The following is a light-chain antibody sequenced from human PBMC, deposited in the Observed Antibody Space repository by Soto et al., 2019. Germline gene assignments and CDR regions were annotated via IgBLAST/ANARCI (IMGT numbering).Light chain of an antibody. CDR3: QSYDSSLSGWV. CDR2: GNS. V-gene: IGLV1-40*01. CDR1: SSNIVAGYD. Sequence: QSVLTQPPSVSGAPGQRVTISCTGSSSNIVAGYDVHWYQHLPGTAPKLLIYGNSNRPSGVPDRFSGSKSGTSASLAITGLRAEDEADYYCQSYDSSLSGWVFGGGTKLTVL. J-gene: IGLJ3*02.